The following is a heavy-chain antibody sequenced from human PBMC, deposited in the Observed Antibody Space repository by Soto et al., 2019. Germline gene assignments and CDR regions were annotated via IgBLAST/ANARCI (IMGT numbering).Heavy chain of an antibody. CDR1: GGSFSGYQ. CDR3: ARGIILWFGELSRRGGYYYCMDV. J-gene: IGHJ6*03. V-gene: IGHV4-34*01. D-gene: IGHD3-10*01. Sequence: QVQLQQWGAGLLKPSGTLSLTCAVYGGSFSGYQWTWIRQTPGKGLEWIGEINDSGSINYNPSLKARVTILADTTKKQISLRLSSVTAADTAVYYCARGIILWFGELSRRGGYYYCMDVWGKGTTVIVSS. CDR2: INDSGSI.